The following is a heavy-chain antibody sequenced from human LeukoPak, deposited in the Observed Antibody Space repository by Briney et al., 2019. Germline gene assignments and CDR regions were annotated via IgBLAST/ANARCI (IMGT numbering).Heavy chain of an antibody. CDR1: GGTFSSYA. Sequence: SVKVSCKAAGGTFSSYAISWVRQAPGQGLEWMGGIIPIFGTANYAQKFQGRVAITADESTSKAYMELSSLISEDTAVYSCARVRYQVVVSAHDAFDIWGQGTMATVSS. V-gene: IGHV1-69*13. CDR3: ARVRYQVVVSAHDAFDI. J-gene: IGHJ3*02. CDR2: IIPIFGTA. D-gene: IGHD2-21*01.